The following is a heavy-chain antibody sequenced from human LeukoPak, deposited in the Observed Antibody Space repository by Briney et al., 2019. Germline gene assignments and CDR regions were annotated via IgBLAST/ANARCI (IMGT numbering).Heavy chain of an antibody. J-gene: IGHJ4*02. D-gene: IGHD6-19*01. CDR3: ARDSSSAGSGWYFDY. Sequence: ASVKLSFTASGYTFTSYYMHWVRQAPGQGLEWMQIINPSGGSTSYAQKFQGRVTMTRDTSTSTVYMELSSLRSEDTAVYYCARDSSSAGSGWYFDYWGQGTLVTVSS. CDR1: GYTFTSYY. CDR2: INPSGGST. V-gene: IGHV1-46*01.